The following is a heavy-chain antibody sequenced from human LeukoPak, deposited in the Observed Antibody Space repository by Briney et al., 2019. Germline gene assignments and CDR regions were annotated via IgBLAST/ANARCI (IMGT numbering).Heavy chain of an antibody. CDR1: GGSISSGDYY. Sequence: PSQTLSLTCTVSGGSISSGDYYWSWIRQPPGKGLEWIGYIYYSGSTYYNPSLKSRVTISVDTSKNQFSLKLSSVTAADTAVYYCARVGKLPPHPEHYFDYWGQGTLVTVSS. CDR2: IYYSGST. V-gene: IGHV4-30-4*08. D-gene: IGHD1-26*01. CDR3: ARVGKLPPHPEHYFDY. J-gene: IGHJ4*02.